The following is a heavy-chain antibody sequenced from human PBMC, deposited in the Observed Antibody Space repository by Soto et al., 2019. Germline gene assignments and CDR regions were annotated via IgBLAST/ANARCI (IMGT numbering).Heavy chain of an antibody. J-gene: IGHJ6*03. D-gene: IGHD4-17*01. CDR3: AKGTTLNGSEADYESRLYYMEV. V-gene: IGHV3-23*01. CDR1: GFTFSSYA. Sequence: EVQLLESGGGLVQPGGSLRLSCAASGFTFSSYAMSWVRQAPGKGLEWVSAVSGRGGSTYYADSVKGRFTISRDTSKETRYLQLKVSRRDYGAVYGSAKGTTLNGSEADYESRLYYMEVWGSGTTVTVSS. CDR2: VSGRGGST.